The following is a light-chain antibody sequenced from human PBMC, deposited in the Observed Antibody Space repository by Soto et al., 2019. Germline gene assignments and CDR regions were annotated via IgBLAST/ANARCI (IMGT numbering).Light chain of an antibody. CDR2: GVP. Sequence: EIVMTQSPATLSVSPGERATLSCRASQSVSSNLAWYQQTPGQAPRLLMYGVPTRATGIPARFSVSGSGTEFTLPISTLQSEDCVVYYYQQYNSWPLTFGGGTKVEIK. CDR1: QSVSSN. J-gene: IGKJ4*01. CDR3: QQYNSWPLT. V-gene: IGKV3-15*01.